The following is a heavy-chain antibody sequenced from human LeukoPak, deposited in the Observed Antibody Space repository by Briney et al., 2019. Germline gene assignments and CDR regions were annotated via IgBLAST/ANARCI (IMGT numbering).Heavy chain of an antibody. V-gene: IGHV3-30*03. CDR2: ISYDGSNK. CDR3: ASLGARG. J-gene: IGHJ4*02. Sequence: GGSLRLSCAASGFTFSSYGMHWVRQAPGKGLEWVAVISYDGSNKYFADSVKGRFTISRDNSKNTLYLQMNSLRAEDTAVYYCASLGARGWGQGTLVTVSS. CDR1: GFTFSSYG.